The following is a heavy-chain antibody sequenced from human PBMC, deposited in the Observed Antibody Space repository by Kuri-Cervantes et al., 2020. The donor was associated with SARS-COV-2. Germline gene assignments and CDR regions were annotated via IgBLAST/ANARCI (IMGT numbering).Heavy chain of an antibody. V-gene: IGHV3-30-3*01. J-gene: IGHJ4*02. CDR3: ARVSIAAAGTAGSYFDY. D-gene: IGHD6-13*01. CDR1: GFTFSSYA. Sequence: GGSLRLSCAASGFTFSSYAMHWVRQAPGKGLEWVAVISYDGSNKYYADSVKGRFTISRDNAKNSLYLQMNSLRAEDTAVYYCARVSIAAAGTAGSYFDYWGQGTLVTVSS. CDR2: ISYDGSNK.